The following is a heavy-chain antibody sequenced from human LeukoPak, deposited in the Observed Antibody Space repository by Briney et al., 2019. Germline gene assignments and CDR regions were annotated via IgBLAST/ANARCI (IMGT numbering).Heavy chain of an antibody. CDR3: ASTRPGYCSGGSCYSD. D-gene: IGHD2-15*01. CDR1: GGSISSYY. V-gene: IGHV4-59*12. Sequence: SETLSLTCTVSGGSISSYYWSWIRQPPGKGLEWIGYINYSGSTNYNPSLKSRVTISVDTSKNQFSLKLSSVTAADTAVYYCASTRPGYCSGGSCYSDWGQGTLVTVSS. J-gene: IGHJ4*02. CDR2: INYSGST.